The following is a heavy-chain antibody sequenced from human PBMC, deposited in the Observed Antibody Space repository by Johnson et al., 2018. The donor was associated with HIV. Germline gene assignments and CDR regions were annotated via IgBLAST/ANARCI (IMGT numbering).Heavy chain of an antibody. V-gene: IGHV3-30*02. D-gene: IGHD5-18*01. Sequence: QVQLVESGGGLVLPGGSPRLSCAVSGFTFTDHYMDWVRQAPGKGLEWVAFIRYDGSNKYYADSVKGRFTISRDNSKNTLYLQMNRLRAEDTAVYYCAKDVNEWGAWRQLWAPAFDIWGQGTMVTVS. CDR3: AKDVNEWGAWRQLWAPAFDI. CDR2: IRYDGSNK. CDR1: GFTFTDHY. J-gene: IGHJ3*02.